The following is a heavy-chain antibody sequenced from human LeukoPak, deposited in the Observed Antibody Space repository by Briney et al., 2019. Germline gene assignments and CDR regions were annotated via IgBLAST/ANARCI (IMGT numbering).Heavy chain of an antibody. CDR2: ISYDVGSNT. V-gene: IGHV3-30-3*01. J-gene: IGHJ4*02. CDR3: ARLNLGYGYFLEATKRDY. Sequence: GGSLRLSCAASGFTFSKYPMHWVRQAPGKGLEWVAVISYDVGSNTYYADSVKGRFTISRDNSKNTLYLQMNSLRAEDTAVYYCARLNLGYGYFLEATKRDYWGQGTLVSVSS. CDR1: GFTFSKYP. D-gene: IGHD5-18*01.